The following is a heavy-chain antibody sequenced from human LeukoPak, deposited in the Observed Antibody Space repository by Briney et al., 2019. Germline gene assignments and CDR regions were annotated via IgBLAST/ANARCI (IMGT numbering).Heavy chain of an antibody. CDR1: GYTFSNYG. CDR2: IRGDNGNT. V-gene: IGHV1-18*01. J-gene: IGHJ5*02. CDR3: ATSRNYYGSGRPPFDP. Sequence: ASVKVSCKASGYTFSNYGISWVRQAPGQGLEWVGWIRGDNGNTNYAQKLQGRVTMTTDTSTSTAYMELRSLGSDETAVYYCATSRNYYGSGRPPFDPWGQGTLVTVSS. D-gene: IGHD3-10*01.